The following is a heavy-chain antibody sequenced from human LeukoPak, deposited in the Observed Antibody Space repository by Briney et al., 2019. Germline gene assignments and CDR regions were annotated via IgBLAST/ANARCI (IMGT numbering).Heavy chain of an antibody. CDR3: ARDIAVAGTFVNY. CDR2: INSDGSST. D-gene: IGHD6-19*01. J-gene: IGHJ4*02. V-gene: IGHV3-74*01. Sequence: PGGSLRLSCAASGFTFSSYWMHWVRQAPGKGLXXXSRINSDGSSTSYADSVRGRFTISRDNAKNTLYLQMNSLRAEDTAVYYCARDIAVAGTFVNYWGQGTLVTVSS. CDR1: GFTFSSYW.